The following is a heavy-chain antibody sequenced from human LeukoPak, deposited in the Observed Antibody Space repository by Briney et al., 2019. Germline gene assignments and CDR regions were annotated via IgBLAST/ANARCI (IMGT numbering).Heavy chain of an antibody. V-gene: IGHV1-2*02. D-gene: IGHD5-12*01. Sequence: GASVKVSCKASGYTFAGYYMHWVRQAPGQGLEWMGWINPNSGGTNYAQKVQGRVTMTRDTSISTAYMELSRLRSDDTALYYCARARYGGYAGLVDYGGQGPLVPVSS. J-gene: IGHJ4*02. CDR2: INPNSGGT. CDR1: GYTFAGYY. CDR3: ARARYGGYAGLVDY.